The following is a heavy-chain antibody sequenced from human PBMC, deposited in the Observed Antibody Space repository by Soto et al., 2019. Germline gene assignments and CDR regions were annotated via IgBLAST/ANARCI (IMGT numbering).Heavy chain of an antibody. CDR1: GGSISSSSYY. CDR2: IYYSGST. J-gene: IGHJ4*02. Sequence: SETLSLTCTVSGGSISSSSYYWGWIRQPPGKGLEWIGSIYYSGSTYYNPSLKSRVTISVDTSKKQFSLKLSSVTAADTAVYYCARQGGQYSSSSWEVDYWGQGTLVPVYS. V-gene: IGHV4-39*01. CDR3: ARQGGQYSSSSWEVDY. D-gene: IGHD6-13*01.